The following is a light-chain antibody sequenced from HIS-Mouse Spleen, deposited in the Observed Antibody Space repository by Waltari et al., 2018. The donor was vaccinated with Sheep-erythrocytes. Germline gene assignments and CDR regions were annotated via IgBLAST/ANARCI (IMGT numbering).Light chain of an antibody. CDR3: QQRSNWPPLT. Sequence: EIVLTQSPATLSLSPGERATLSCRASQSVSSYLAWYHQKPGQAPRLLIYGASNRSTGIPARFSGSGSGTDFTLTISSLEPEDFAVYYCQQRSNWPPLTFGGGTKVEIK. J-gene: IGKJ4*01. CDR2: GAS. V-gene: IGKV3-11*01. CDR1: QSVSSY.